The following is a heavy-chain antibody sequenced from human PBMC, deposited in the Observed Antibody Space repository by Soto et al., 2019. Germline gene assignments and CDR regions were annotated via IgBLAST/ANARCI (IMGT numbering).Heavy chain of an antibody. V-gene: IGHV4-30-4*01. CDR1: GGSISSGGYY. D-gene: IGHD3-3*01. CDR3: AREITIFDSWGLNWFDP. J-gene: IGHJ5*02. CDR2: IYYSGST. Sequence: SETLSLTCTVSGGSISSGGYYWSWIRQPPGKGLEWIGYIYYSGSTYYNPSLKSRVTISVDTSKNQFSLKLSSVTAADTAVYYCAREITIFDSWGLNWFDPWGQGTLVTVSS.